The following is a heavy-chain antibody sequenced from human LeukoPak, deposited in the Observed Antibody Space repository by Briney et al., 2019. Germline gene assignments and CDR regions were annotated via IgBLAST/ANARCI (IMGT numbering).Heavy chain of an antibody. Sequence: PGGSLRLSCAASGFTVSTKYMNWVRQAPGKGLEWVSIIYSGATTYYADSVKGRFTISRDTSKNTLSLQMSSLRAEDTAVYFCARVGDHFHWNLDLWGRGTLVSVSS. CDR3: ARVGDHFHWNLDL. CDR2: IYSGATT. CDR1: GFTVSTKY. D-gene: IGHD3-3*02. V-gene: IGHV3-53*01. J-gene: IGHJ2*01.